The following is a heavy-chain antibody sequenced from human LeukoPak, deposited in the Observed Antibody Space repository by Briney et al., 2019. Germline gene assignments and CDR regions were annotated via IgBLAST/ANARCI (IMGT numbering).Heavy chain of an antibody. D-gene: IGHD3-22*01. CDR2: ISSSSSTI. Sequence: GGSLRLSCAASGFTFSSYSMNWVRQAPGKGLEWVSYISSSSSTIYYADSVKGRFTISRDNAKNSLYLQMNSLRAEDTAVYYCARDYYDSSGYLLDYWGQGTLVTVSS. CDR1: GFTFSSYS. V-gene: IGHV3-48*04. J-gene: IGHJ4*02. CDR3: ARDYYDSSGYLLDY.